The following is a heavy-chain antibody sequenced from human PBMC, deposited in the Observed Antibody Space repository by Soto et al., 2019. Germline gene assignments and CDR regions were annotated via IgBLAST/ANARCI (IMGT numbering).Heavy chain of an antibody. V-gene: IGHV5-10-1*01. Sequence: GESLKISCEASGYSFTNYWINWVRQMPVKGLEWMGRIDPTDSHPNYSPSFQGHVTVSVDRSISTAYLQWSSLKASDSAVYYCARGGTTLPLDVWGPGTTVTVSS. CDR2: IDPTDSHP. D-gene: IGHD2-2*01. CDR3: ARGGTTLPLDV. J-gene: IGHJ6*02. CDR1: GYSFTNYW.